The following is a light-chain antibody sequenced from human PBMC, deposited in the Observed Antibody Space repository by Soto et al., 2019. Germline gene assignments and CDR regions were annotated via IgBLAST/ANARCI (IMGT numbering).Light chain of an antibody. Sequence: DIQMTQSPSTLSASVGDRVTVSCRASQSFSSWLAWYQQKPGKAPKLLIYDASTLESGVPSRFSGSGSGTEFTLTISNIQPDDFATYSCQQFRTFGQGTKVDIK. V-gene: IGKV1-5*01. CDR2: DAS. CDR3: QQFRT. CDR1: QSFSSW. J-gene: IGKJ1*01.